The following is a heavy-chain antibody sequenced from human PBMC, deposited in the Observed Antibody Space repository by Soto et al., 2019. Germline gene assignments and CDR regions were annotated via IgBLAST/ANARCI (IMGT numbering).Heavy chain of an antibody. CDR3: ARVPNDSSSSSPHYFDY. CDR1: GGTFSSYA. Sequence: ASVKVSCKASGGTFSSYAISWVRQAPGQGLEWMGGIIPIFGTANYAQKFQGRVTITADESTSTAYMELSSLRSEDTAVYYCARVPNDSSSSSPHYFDYWGQGTLVTVSS. J-gene: IGHJ4*02. CDR2: IIPIFGTA. V-gene: IGHV1-69*13. D-gene: IGHD3-22*01.